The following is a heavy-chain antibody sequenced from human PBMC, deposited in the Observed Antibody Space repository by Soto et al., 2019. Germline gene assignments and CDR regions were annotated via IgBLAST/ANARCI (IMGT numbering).Heavy chain of an antibody. Sequence: GASVKVCCKASGGTFSSYAISWVRQAPGQGLEWMGGIIPIFGTANYAQKFQGRVTITADKSTSTAYMELSSLRSEDTAVYYCASILRGYCSGRSCPRVFDYWGQGTLVTVSS. D-gene: IGHD2-15*01. CDR3: ASILRGYCSGRSCPRVFDY. CDR2: IIPIFGTA. V-gene: IGHV1-69*06. CDR1: GGTFSSYA. J-gene: IGHJ4*02.